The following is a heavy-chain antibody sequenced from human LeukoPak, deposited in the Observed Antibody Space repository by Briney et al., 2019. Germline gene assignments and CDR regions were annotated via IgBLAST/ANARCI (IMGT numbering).Heavy chain of an antibody. D-gene: IGHD4/OR15-4a*01. CDR1: GDSISTYY. CDR3: ARRAGAYSHPYDY. V-gene: IGHV4-4*07. J-gene: IGHJ4*02. CDR2: IYTSGST. Sequence: SETLSLTCTVSGDSISTYYWTWIRQPAGKGLEWIARIYTSGSTNYNPSLKSRVTMSVDTSKSQFSLKLSSVTAADTAVYYCARRAGAYSHPYDYWGQGTLVTVSS.